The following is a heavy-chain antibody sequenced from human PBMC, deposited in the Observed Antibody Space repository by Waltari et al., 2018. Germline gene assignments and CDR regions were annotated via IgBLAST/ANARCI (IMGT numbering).Heavy chain of an antibody. CDR1: GGSISSHY. J-gene: IGHJ4*02. Sequence: QVQLQESGPGLVKPSETLSLTCTVSGGSISSHYWSWIRQPPGKGLEWIGYIYYSGSTNDNPSLKSRVTISVDTSKNQFSLKLSSVTAADTAVYYCARVVVGATTIFDYWGQGTLVTVSS. CDR3: ARVVVGATTIFDY. CDR2: IYYSGST. D-gene: IGHD1-26*01. V-gene: IGHV4-59*11.